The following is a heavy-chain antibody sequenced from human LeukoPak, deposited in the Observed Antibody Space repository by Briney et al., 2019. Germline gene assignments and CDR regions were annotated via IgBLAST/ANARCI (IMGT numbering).Heavy chain of an antibody. J-gene: IGHJ4*02. Sequence: AGGSLRLSCAASAFIFNNFAMTWVRQAPGKGLEGVSSISGSGRTTYYADSVKGRFTISRDNSKNTLFLQMSSLRADDTAIYYCAKGKKLYDSNDYYFFAPLEYWGQGALVTVSS. CDR1: AFIFNNFA. D-gene: IGHD3-22*01. CDR2: ISGSGRTT. CDR3: AKGKKLYDSNDYYFFAPLEY. V-gene: IGHV3-23*01.